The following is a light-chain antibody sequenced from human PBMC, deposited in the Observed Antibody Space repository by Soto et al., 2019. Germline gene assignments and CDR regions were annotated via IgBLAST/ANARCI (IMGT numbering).Light chain of an antibody. CDR3: QQYPGSPKT. CDR1: QYLSTSY. Sequence: EIVLTQSPAALSLSLGERATLSCRASQYLSTSYLAWYQQKPGQAPRLLIYGTSRRATGIPDRFSGSGSGTDFTITITRLEPEDFAVYYCQQYPGSPKTFGLGTKLEIK. J-gene: IGKJ2*01. V-gene: IGKV3-20*01. CDR2: GTS.